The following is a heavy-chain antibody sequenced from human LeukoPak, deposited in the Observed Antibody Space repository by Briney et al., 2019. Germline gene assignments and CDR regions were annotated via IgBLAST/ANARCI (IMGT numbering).Heavy chain of an antibody. CDR3: ARGRSYGEFDY. J-gene: IGHJ4*02. Sequence: PGGSLRLSCAASGFTFSTYSMNWVRQAPGKGLEWVSYISSTTTTIYYADSVKGRFTISRDNAKNSLYLQMNSLRAEDTAVYYCARGRSYGEFDYWGLGTLVTVSS. CDR1: GFTFSTYS. D-gene: IGHD4-17*01. CDR2: ISSTTTTI. V-gene: IGHV3-48*01.